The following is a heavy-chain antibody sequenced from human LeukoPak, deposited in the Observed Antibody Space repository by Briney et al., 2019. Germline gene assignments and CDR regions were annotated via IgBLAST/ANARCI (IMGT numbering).Heavy chain of an antibody. V-gene: IGHV1-18*01. D-gene: IGHD4-11*01. CDR1: GYTFTSYG. Sequence: ASVKVSCKASGYTFTSYGISWVRQAPGQGLEWMGWINAYNGNTNYAQKLQGRVTMTTDTSTSTAYMELRSLRSDDTAVYYCARVLHDYSNYVGWGQGTLVTVSS. CDR2: INAYNGNT. J-gene: IGHJ4*02. CDR3: ARVLHDYSNYVG.